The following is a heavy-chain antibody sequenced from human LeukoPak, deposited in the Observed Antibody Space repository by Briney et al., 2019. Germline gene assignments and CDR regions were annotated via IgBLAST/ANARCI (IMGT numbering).Heavy chain of an antibody. CDR1: GFTFSTYT. D-gene: IGHD2-15*01. Sequence: GESLRLSCAASGFTFSTYTMYWVRHPPGKRLEWVSIIGNNGGGIHYADSVKGRFTISRDNFKNALYLQMNSLRAEDTAVYYCAKDSVDIVVVVAAFLFDYWGQGTLVTVSS. J-gene: IGHJ4*02. CDR2: IGNNGGGI. CDR3: AKDSVDIVVVVAAFLFDY. V-gene: IGHV3-23*01.